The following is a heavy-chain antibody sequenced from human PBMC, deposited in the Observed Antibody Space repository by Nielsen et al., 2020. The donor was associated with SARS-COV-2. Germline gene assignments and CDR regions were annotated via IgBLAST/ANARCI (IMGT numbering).Heavy chain of an antibody. Sequence: WIRQPPGKGLEWIGEIYHSGSTNSNPSLKSRVTISVDKSKNQFSLKLNSVTAADTAVYYCARAIVVVRGVIITQYHYYFDYWGQGTLVTVSS. J-gene: IGHJ4*02. CDR2: IYHSGST. D-gene: IGHD3-10*01. CDR3: ARAIVVVRGVIITQYHYYFDY. V-gene: IGHV4-4*02.